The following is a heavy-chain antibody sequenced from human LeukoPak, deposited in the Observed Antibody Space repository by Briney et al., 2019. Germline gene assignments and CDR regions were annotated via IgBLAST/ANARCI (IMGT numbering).Heavy chain of an antibody. J-gene: IGHJ5*02. Sequence: GGSLRLSCAASGFTFSSYAMSWVRQAPGKGLEWVAVVSYDGVVKYFADSVKGRFTISRDNSKNTLYLQMNSLRVEDTAIYYCARIRITTGNSFDPWGQGTLVTVSS. CDR1: GFTFSSYA. CDR2: VSYDGVVK. V-gene: IGHV3-30-3*01. CDR3: ARIRITTGNSFDP. D-gene: IGHD1-1*01.